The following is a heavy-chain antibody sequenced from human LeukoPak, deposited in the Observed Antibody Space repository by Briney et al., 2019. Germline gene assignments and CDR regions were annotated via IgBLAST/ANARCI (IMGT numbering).Heavy chain of an antibody. CDR1: GYTFTDYY. Sequence: ASVKVSCKVSGYTFTDYYMHWAQQAPGKGLEWMGLVDPEDGETIYAEKFQGRVTITADTSTDTAYMELSSLRSEDTAVYYCATDPLSNNYDYWGQGTLVTVSS. CDR3: ATDPLSNNYDY. J-gene: IGHJ4*02. V-gene: IGHV1-69-2*01. CDR2: VDPEDGET. D-gene: IGHD4-11*01.